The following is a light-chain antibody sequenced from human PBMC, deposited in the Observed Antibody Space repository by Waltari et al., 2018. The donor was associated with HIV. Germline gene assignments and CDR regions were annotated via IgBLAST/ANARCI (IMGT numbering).Light chain of an antibody. Sequence: QAAVTQEPSMTVSPGGTIILTCGSSAGPVTSKNYAYWFQQKPGQGPTTLIFDSTKRHSWTPARVSGFLLGDKAVLTPSGALSEDEAFYYCLLFFGATRIFGGGTMVTV. J-gene: IGLJ2*01. CDR3: LLFFGATRI. CDR2: DST. CDR1: AGPVTSKNY. V-gene: IGLV7-46*01.